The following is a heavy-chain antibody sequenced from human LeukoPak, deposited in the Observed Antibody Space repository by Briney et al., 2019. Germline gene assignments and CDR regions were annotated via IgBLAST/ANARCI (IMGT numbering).Heavy chain of an antibody. V-gene: IGHV4-59*01. Sequence: SETLSLTCTVSGGSISSYYWSWIRQPPGKGLEWIGYIYYSGSTNYNPSLKSRVTISVDTSKNQFSLKLSSVTAAATAVYYCARGGGYYDSSGYPRGHAFDIWGQGTMVTVSS. CDR2: IYYSGST. D-gene: IGHD3-22*01. CDR3: ARGGGYYDSSGYPRGHAFDI. J-gene: IGHJ3*02. CDR1: GGSISSYY.